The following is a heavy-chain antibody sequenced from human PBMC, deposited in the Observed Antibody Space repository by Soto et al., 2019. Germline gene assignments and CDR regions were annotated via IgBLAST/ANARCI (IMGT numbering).Heavy chain of an antibody. V-gene: IGHV3-66*01. J-gene: IGHJ5*02. CDR2: IYKSGDT. CDR3: ARGTVGTNPNWLGP. D-gene: IGHD1-26*01. Sequence: EVQLVESGGGLVQPGGSLRLSCAASGFTVSSSYLYWVRQAPGKGLEWVSSIYKSGDTYYADSVKGRFTISRDIYKSTLFLQMNSLRAEDTAVYYCARGTVGTNPNWLGPWGQGTLVTVSS. CDR1: GFTVSSSY.